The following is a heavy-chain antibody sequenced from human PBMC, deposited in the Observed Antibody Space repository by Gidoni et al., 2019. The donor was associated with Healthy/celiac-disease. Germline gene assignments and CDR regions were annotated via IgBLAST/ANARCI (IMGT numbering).Heavy chain of an antibody. CDR1: GFTFSSYG. CDR3: AREGRYCSSTSCYAAAANWFDP. CDR2: ISYDGSNK. V-gene: IGHV3-30*03. Sequence: QVQLVESGGGVVQPGRSLRLSCADSGFTFSSYGMHWVRQAPGKGLEWVAVISYDGSNKYYADSVKGRFTISRDNSKNTLYLQMNSLRAEDTAVYYCAREGRYCSSTSCYAAAANWFDPWGQGTLVTVSS. D-gene: IGHD2-2*01. J-gene: IGHJ5*02.